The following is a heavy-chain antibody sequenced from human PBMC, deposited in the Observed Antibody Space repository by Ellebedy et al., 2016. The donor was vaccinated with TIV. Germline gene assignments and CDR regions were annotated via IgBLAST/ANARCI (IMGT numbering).Heavy chain of an antibody. CDR3: ARPAAAYSSSWYDFDC. CDR1: GFTLSSFT. CDR2: ISSSGTYI. V-gene: IGHV3-21*01. J-gene: IGHJ4*02. Sequence: PGGSLRLSCAASGFTLSSFTMNWVRQAPGKGLEWVSSISSSGTYIHNADSVKGRFTISRDNAKNSLYLQMNSLRVEDTAIYYCARPAAAYSSSWYDFDCWGQGTLVTVSS. D-gene: IGHD6-13*01.